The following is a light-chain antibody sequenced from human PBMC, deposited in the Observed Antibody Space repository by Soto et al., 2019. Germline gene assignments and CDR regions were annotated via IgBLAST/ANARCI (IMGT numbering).Light chain of an antibody. Sequence: DIQMTQSPSAMSASVGDRVTITCRASQDISNYLVWFQQKPGKVPQRLIYEASRLQSGVPSRFSGSGSGTEFTLTISSLQPEDFATYYCLQHYNFPWTFGQGTKVETK. J-gene: IGKJ1*01. CDR3: LQHYNFPWT. CDR2: EAS. V-gene: IGKV1-17*03. CDR1: QDISNY.